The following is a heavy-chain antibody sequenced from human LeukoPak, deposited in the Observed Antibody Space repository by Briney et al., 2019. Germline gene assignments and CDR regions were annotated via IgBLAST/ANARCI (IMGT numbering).Heavy chain of an antibody. D-gene: IGHD2-21*02. J-gene: IGHJ4*02. CDR3: ARDRARVTGLDYFDY. CDR2: INPNSGGA. CDR1: GYTFTDYY. Sequence: ASVKVSCKASGYTFTDYYMHWVRQAPGQGLEWMGWINPNSGGANYAQKFQGRVTMTWDTSITTVYMELTRLRSDDAAVYYCARDRARVTGLDYFDYWGQGALVTVSS. V-gene: IGHV1-2*02.